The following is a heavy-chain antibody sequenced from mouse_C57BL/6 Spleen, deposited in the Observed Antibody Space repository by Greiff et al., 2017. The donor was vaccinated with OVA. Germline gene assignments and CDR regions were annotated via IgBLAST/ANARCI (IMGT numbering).Heavy chain of an antibody. CDR3: ARGTAQAPYYFDY. J-gene: IGHJ2*01. Sequence: VQLKESGGGLVKPGGSLKLSCAASGFTFSDYGMHWVRQAPEKGLEWVAYISSGSSTIYYADTVKGRFTISRDNAKNTLFLQMTSLRSEDTAMYYCARGTAQAPYYFDYWGQGTTLTVSS. V-gene: IGHV5-17*01. CDR1: GFTFSDYG. D-gene: IGHD3-2*02. CDR2: ISSGSSTI.